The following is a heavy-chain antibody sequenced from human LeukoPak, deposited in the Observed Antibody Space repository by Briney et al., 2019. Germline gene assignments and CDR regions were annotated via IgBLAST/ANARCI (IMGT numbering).Heavy chain of an antibody. CDR3: AKDQGDCSSTSCYGGDY. D-gene: IGHD2-2*01. CDR1: GFTFSSYA. Sequence: GGSLRLSCAASGFTFSSYAMSWVRQAPGKGLEWVSAISGSGGSTYYADSVKGRFTISRDNSKNTLYLRMNSLRAEDTAVYYCAKDQGDCSSTSCYGGDYWGQGTLVTVSS. J-gene: IGHJ4*02. CDR2: ISGSGGST. V-gene: IGHV3-23*01.